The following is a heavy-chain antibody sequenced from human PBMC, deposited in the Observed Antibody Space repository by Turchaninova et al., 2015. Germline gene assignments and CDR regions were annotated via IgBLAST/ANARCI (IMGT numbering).Heavy chain of an antibody. D-gene: IGHD5-18*01. V-gene: IGHV3-7*03. Sequence: DVQLVESGGGLVQPGGSLRLSCVASGFTFSDHWMSWVRQAPWKVLEWVANIKQDGSEKYYVESVKGRFTVSRDNAKKSLYRQMNGLRVEDTAVDYCAREPHIAVVTHFDYWGQGTLVSVSS. CDR3: AREPHIAVVTHFDY. CDR1: GFTFSDHW. CDR2: IKQDGSEK. J-gene: IGHJ4*02.